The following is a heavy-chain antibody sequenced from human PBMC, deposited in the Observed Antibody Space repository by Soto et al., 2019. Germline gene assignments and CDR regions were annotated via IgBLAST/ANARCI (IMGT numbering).Heavy chain of an antibody. D-gene: IGHD3-10*01. CDR2: IYYSGST. J-gene: IGHJ4*02. CDR3: ARSRPRGLWFGYYFDY. CDR1: GGSISSYY. Sequence: PSETLSLTCTVSGGSISSYYWSWIRQPPGKGLEWIGYIYYSGSTNYNPSLKSRVTISVDTSKNQFSLKLSSVTAADTAVYYCARSRPRGLWFGYYFDYWGQGTLVTVSS. V-gene: IGHV4-59*01.